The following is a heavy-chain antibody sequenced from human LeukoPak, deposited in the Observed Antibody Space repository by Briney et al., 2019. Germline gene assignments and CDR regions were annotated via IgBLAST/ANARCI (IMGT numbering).Heavy chain of an antibody. J-gene: IGHJ4*02. CDR2: ISSSGSII. CDR1: RFSFSDYY. Sequence: GGSLRLSCTDSRFSFSDYYMSWIRQAPGKGLEWLSYISSSGSIIYYADSMKGRFTISRDNSKNTLYLQMNSLRAEDTAVYYCAGDHYYSRSSGSLSFLKRGDYFDYWGQGTLVTVSS. CDR3: AGDHYYSRSSGSLSFLKRGDYFDY. V-gene: IGHV3-11*04. D-gene: IGHD3-22*01.